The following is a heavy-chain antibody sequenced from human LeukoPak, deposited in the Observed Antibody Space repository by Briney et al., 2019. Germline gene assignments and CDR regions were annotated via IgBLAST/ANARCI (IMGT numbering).Heavy chain of an antibody. CDR3: ARDIIRAPYDFTYYYYYMDV. CDR1: GGSISSYY. D-gene: IGHD3-3*01. J-gene: IGHJ6*03. Sequence: PSETLSLTCTVSGGSISSYYWSWIRQPAGKGLEWIGRIYTSGSTNYNPSLKSRVTMSVDTSKNQFSLKLSSVTAADTAVYYCARDIIRAPYDFTYYYYYMDVGGKGTTVTVSS. CDR2: IYTSGST. V-gene: IGHV4-4*07.